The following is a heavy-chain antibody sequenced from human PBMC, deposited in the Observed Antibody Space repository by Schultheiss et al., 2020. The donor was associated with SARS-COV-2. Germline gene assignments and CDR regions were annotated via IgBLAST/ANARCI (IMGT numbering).Heavy chain of an antibody. V-gene: IGHV1-8*01. CDR1: GYTFTSYD. CDR2: MNPNSGNT. D-gene: IGHD6-19*01. CDR3: ASGTVADDAFDI. J-gene: IGHJ3*02. Sequence: ASVKVSCKASGYTFTSYDINWVRQATGQGLEWMGWMNPNSGNTGYAQKFQGRVTMTRNTSISTAYMELSSLRSEDTAVYYCASGTVADDAFDIWGQGTMVTVSS.